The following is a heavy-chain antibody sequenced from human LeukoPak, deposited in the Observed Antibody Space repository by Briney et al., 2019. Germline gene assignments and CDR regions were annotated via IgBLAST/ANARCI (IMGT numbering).Heavy chain of an antibody. CDR1: GFIFDDYT. D-gene: IGHD1-26*01. V-gene: IGHV3-9*01. CDR3: AKYFPTTFYFDY. CDR2: ISWNSGII. J-gene: IGHJ4*02. Sequence: GGSLRLSCAASGFIFDDYTMHWVRQAPGKGLEWVSGISWNSGIIAYADSVKGRFTIFRDNTKNSLYLQMNSLRAEDTALYYCAKYFPTTFYFDYWGQGTLVTVSS.